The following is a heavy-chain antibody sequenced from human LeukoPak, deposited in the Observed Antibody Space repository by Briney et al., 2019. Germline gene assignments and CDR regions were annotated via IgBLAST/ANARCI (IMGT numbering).Heavy chain of an antibody. J-gene: IGHJ6*03. D-gene: IGHD1-1*01. V-gene: IGHV3-49*03. CDR2: IKSKVYAWTT. Sequence: GGSLRLSCTTSGFSFGDYAVSWFRQAPGKGLEWIGFIKSKVYAWTTDYAASLKGRFTISRDDSRSIAYLKINSLKTEDTAVYYCTRDLRASHPVQYYYMDVWGTGTTVTVSS. CDR1: GFSFGDYA. CDR3: TRDLRASHPVQYYYMDV.